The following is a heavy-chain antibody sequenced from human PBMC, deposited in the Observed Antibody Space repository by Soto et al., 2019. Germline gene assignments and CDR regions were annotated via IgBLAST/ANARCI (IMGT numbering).Heavy chain of an antibody. Sequence: GGSLRLSCTASGFTFTYYAFSWVRQAPGKGLEWASAISANGQGIYYADSVRGRFTISRDNSKNTVFLHMDSLRAEDTAVYYCAKDRDYPRDQFHYWGQGTLLTVSS. J-gene: IGHJ4*02. V-gene: IGHV3-23*01. D-gene: IGHD2-2*01. CDR2: ISANGQGI. CDR3: AKDRDYPRDQFHY. CDR1: GFTFTYYA.